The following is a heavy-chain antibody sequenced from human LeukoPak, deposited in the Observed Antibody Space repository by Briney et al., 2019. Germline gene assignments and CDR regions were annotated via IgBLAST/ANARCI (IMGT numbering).Heavy chain of an antibody. J-gene: IGHJ1*01. CDR3: ARVLGKAEYFQH. CDR2: IKQDGSEK. D-gene: IGHD4-23*01. CDR1: GFTFSSYC. Sequence: PGGSLRLSCAASGFTFSSYCMSWVRQAPGKGLEWVANIKQDGSEKYYVDSVKGRFTISRDNAKNSLYLQMNSLRAEDTAVYYCARVLGKAEYFQHWGQGTLVTVSS. V-gene: IGHV3-7*01.